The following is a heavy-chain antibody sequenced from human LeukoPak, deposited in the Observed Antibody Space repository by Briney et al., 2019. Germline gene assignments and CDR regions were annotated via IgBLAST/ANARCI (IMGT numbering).Heavy chain of an antibody. CDR1: GGSISSSSYY. Sequence: SETLSLTCTVSGGSISSSSYYWGWIRQPPGKGLEWIGSIYYSGSTYYNPSLKSRVIISVDTSKNQFSLKLSSVTAADTAVYYCARKGNTIFGVAYYYYYGMDVWGQGTTVTVSS. CDR3: ARKGNTIFGVAYYYYYGMDV. D-gene: IGHD3-3*01. J-gene: IGHJ6*02. CDR2: IYYSGST. V-gene: IGHV4-39*01.